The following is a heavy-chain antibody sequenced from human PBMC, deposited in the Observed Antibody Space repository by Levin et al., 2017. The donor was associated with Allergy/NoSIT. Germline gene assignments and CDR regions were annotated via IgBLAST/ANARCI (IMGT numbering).Heavy chain of an antibody. CDR3: ARDGGGYYYGSGSRKRYYFDY. CDR1: GFTFSSYA. J-gene: IGHJ4*02. V-gene: IGHV3-30-3*01. D-gene: IGHD3-10*01. CDR2: ISYDGSNK. Sequence: GGSLRLSCAASGFTFSSYAMHWVRQAPGKGLEWVAVISYDGSNKYYADSVKGRFTISRDNSKNTLYLQMNSLRAEDTAVYYCARDGGGYYYGSGSRKRYYFDYWGQGTLVTVSS.